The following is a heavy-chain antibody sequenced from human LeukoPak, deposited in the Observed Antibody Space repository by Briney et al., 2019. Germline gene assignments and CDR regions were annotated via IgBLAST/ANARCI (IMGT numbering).Heavy chain of an antibody. V-gene: IGHV1-8*01. Sequence: ASVKVSCKASGYTFTNYDVNWVRQASGQGLEWMGWMNPNSGNTGYAQNFQGRVTMTRDTSIRTAYMGLSSLGSEDTAVYYCARGRGSRSFDYWGQGTLVTVSS. CDR1: GYTFTNYD. CDR3: ARGRGSRSFDY. CDR2: MNPNSGNT. J-gene: IGHJ4*02.